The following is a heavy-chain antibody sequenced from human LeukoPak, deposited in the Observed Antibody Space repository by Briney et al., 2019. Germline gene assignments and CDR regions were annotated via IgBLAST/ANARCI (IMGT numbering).Heavy chain of an antibody. V-gene: IGHV3-23*01. CDR1: GFTFSSYA. J-gene: IGHJ4*02. CDR2: ISGSGGST. CDR3: AKGVRGVIIRDLDY. Sequence: GGSLRLSCAASGFTFSSYAMSWVRQAPGKGLEWVSAISGSGGSTYYADSVKGRFTISRDNSKNTLYLQMNSLRAEDTAVYYCAKGVRGVIIRDLDYWGQGTLVTVSS. D-gene: IGHD3-10*01.